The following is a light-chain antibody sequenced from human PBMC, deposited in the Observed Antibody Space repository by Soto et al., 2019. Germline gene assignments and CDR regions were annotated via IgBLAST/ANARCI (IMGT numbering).Light chain of an antibody. J-gene: IGLJ3*02. CDR1: SGYSTYA. CDR3: QSLGTGIQV. Sequence: QSVLTQSPSASASLGASVKLTCTLSSGYSTYAIAWHQQQSEKGPRFLMKLNYDGTHSKGDGFFDRFSGSSSGAERHLTISSLQSGDEADYYCQSLGTGIQVFGGGTKVTVL. V-gene: IGLV4-69*01. CDR2: LNYDGTH.